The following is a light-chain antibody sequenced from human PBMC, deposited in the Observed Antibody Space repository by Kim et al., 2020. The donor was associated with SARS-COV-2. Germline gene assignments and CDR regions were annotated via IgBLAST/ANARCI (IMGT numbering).Light chain of an antibody. Sequence: QSALTQPASVSGSPVQSITTSCTGTSSDVGDYNYVSWYQQHPGEAPKLLIYEVSKRPSGVSNRFSGSKSGNTASLTISGLQAEVASDYYCSSYTRSNTVVFGGGTQLTVL. V-gene: IGLV2-14*01. CDR1: SSDVGDYNY. CDR2: EVS. CDR3: SSYTRSNTVV. J-gene: IGLJ2*01.